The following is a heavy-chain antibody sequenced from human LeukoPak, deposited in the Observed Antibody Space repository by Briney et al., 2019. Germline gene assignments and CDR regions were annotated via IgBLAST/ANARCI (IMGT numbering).Heavy chain of an antibody. D-gene: IGHD6-13*01. J-gene: IGHJ4*02. CDR1: GFTFSSYI. CDR2: ISSSSSII. V-gene: IGHV3-48*01. CDR3: ASWAGTAAGFSGPFDS. Sequence: PGGSLRLSCAVSGFTFSSYIMNWVRQAPGKGLEWLSHISSSSSIIYYAGSVKGRFTISRDNAKNSLYLHMNSLGAEDTAVYYCASWAGTAAGFSGPFDSWGQGTLVTVSS.